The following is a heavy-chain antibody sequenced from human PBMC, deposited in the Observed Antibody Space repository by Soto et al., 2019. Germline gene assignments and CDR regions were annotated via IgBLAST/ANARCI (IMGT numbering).Heavy chain of an antibody. CDR2: INHSGST. Sequence: SETLSLTCAVYGGSFSGYYWSWIRQPPGKGLEWIGEINHSGSTNYNPSLKSRVTISVDTSKNQFSLKLSSVTAADTAVYYCERGRKKGSPLGYWGQGTLVTVSS. CDR3: ERGRKKGSPLGY. V-gene: IGHV4-34*01. J-gene: IGHJ4*02. CDR1: GGSFSGYY. D-gene: IGHD2-15*01.